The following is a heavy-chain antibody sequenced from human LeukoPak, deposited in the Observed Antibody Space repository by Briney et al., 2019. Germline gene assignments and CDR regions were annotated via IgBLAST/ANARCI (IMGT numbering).Heavy chain of an antibody. V-gene: IGHV4-34*01. CDR1: GGSFSGYY. CDR3: ARGAHTVVTNLGPFDY. J-gene: IGHJ4*02. D-gene: IGHD4-23*01. CDR2: INHSGST. Sequence: PSETLSLTCAVYGGSFSGYYWSWIRQPPRKGLEWIGEINHSGSTNYNPSLKSRVTISVDTSKNQSSLKLSSVTAADTAVYYCARGAHTVVTNLGPFDYWGQGTLVTVSS.